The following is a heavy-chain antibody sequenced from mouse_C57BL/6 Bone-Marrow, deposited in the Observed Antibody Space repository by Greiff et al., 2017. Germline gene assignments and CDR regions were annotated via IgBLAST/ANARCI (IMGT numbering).Heavy chain of an antibody. J-gene: IGHJ3*01. CDR3: ARQGNWDGAY. D-gene: IGHD4-1*02. CDR1: EYEFPSHD. Sequence: EVHLVESGGGLVQPGESLKLSCESNEYEFPSHDMSWVRKTPEKRLELVAAINSDGGSTYYPDTMERRFIISRDNTKKTLYLQMSSLWAESTALDYCARQGNWDGAYWGQGTLVTVSA. CDR2: INSDGGST. V-gene: IGHV5-2*01.